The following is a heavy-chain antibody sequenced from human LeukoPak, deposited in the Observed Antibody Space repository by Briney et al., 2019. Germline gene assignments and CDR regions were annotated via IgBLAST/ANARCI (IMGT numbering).Heavy chain of an antibody. CDR2: ISSSGSTI. CDR3: ARVASSGWYWGY. Sequence: GGSLRLSCAASGFTFSSYEMSWVRQAPGKGLEWVSYISSSGSTIYYADSVKGRFTISRDNAKNSLYLQMNSLRAEDTAVYYCARVASSGWYWGYWGQGTLVTVSS. CDR1: GFTFSSYE. V-gene: IGHV3-48*03. J-gene: IGHJ4*02. D-gene: IGHD6-19*01.